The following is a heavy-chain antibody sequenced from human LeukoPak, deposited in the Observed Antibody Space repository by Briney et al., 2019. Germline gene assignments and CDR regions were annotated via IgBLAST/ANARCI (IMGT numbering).Heavy chain of an antibody. CDR1: VGSISSSSDN. D-gene: IGHD3-22*01. CDR2: MYYTGIT. Sequence: SSETLSLTCTVSVGSISSSSDNWGWSRQPPGKVLEWIGSMYYTGITYYNPSVMSRVTMSVDTSRNQFSLRLSSVTAADTAMYYCARQGRATVVMYMDDWGNGTTVTVSS. CDR3: ARQGRATVVMYMDD. V-gene: IGHV4-39*01. J-gene: IGHJ6*03.